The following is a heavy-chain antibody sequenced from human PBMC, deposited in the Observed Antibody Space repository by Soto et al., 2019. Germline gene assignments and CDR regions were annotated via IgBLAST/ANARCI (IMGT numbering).Heavy chain of an antibody. CDR2: IWYDGSNK. D-gene: IGHD5-18*01. CDR1: GFTFSSYA. CDR3: AREPTSYGLYYFNY. J-gene: IGHJ4*02. Sequence: QEQLVESGGGVVQPGRSLRLSCAASGFTFSSYAMHWVRQSPGKGLEWVAVIWYDGSNKYYADSVKGRFTISRDNSKITLYLQMNSLRAEDTAVYYCAREPTSYGLYYFNYWGQGTLVTVSS. V-gene: IGHV3-33*01.